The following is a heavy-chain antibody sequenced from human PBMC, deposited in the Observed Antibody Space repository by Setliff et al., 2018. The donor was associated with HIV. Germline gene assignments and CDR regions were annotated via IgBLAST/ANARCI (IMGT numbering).Heavy chain of an antibody. CDR1: GYTMTELP. D-gene: IGHD6-13*01. CDR2: FDPEVGET. J-gene: IGHJ6*03. Sequence: GASVKVSCKLSGYTMTELPMHWVRQAPGKGLEWMGGFDPEVGETIYAQKFQGRVTMTEDPSTDTAYMELSSLRSEDTAVYYCATHGPYSSSWPYYYYMDVWGKGTTVTVS. CDR3: ATHGPYSSSWPYYYYMDV. V-gene: IGHV1-24*01.